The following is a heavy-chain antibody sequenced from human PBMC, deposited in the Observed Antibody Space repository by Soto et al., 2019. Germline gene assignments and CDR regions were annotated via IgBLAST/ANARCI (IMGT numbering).Heavy chain of an antibody. D-gene: IGHD3-10*01. CDR2: IYYSGST. CDR3: ARHPFYGSGSYHAVNYYYYYGMDV. J-gene: IGHJ6*02. Sequence: PSETLSLTCTVSGGSISSYYWSWIRQPPGKGLEWIGYIYYSGSTNYNPSLKSRVTISVDTSKNQFSLKLSSVTAADTAVYYCARHPFYGSGSYHAVNYYYYYGMDVWGQGTTVTVSS. V-gene: IGHV4-59*08. CDR1: GGSISSYY.